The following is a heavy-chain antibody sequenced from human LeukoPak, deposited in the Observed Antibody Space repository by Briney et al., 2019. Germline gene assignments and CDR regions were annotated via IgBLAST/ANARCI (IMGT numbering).Heavy chain of an antibody. J-gene: IGHJ6*03. V-gene: IGHV4-61*02. CDR2: IYTSGST. CDR3: ARERCSSTSCYRRYYYYYMDV. CDR1: GGSISSGSYY. D-gene: IGHD2-2*01. Sequence: PSETLTLTCTVSGGSISSGSYYWSWIRQPAGKGLEWIGRIYTSGSTNYNPYLKSRVTISVDTSKNQFSLKLSSVTDADTAVYYCARERCSSTSCYRRYYYYYMDVWGKGTTVTVSS.